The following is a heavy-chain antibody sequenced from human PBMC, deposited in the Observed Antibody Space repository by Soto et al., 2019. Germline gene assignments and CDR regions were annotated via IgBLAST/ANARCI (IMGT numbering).Heavy chain of an antibody. CDR1: GGTFSSYA. J-gene: IGHJ5*02. CDR3: ARASYNIVVVVDTYNWFDP. V-gene: IGHV1-69*12. D-gene: IGHD2-15*01. CDR2: IIPIFGTA. Sequence: QVQLVQSGAEVKKPGSSVKVSCKASGGTFSSYAISWVRQAPGQGLEWMGGIIPIFGTANYAQKFQGRVTITADESTSTAYIELSSLRSEDTAVYYCARASYNIVVVVDTYNWFDPWGQGTLVTVSS.